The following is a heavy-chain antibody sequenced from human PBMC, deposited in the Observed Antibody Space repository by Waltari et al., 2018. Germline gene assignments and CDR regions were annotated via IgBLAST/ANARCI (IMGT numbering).Heavy chain of an antibody. V-gene: IGHV3-21*01. J-gene: IGHJ5*02. CDR1: GFTLSTYT. D-gene: IGHD3-3*01. Sequence: EAQVVESGGGLVKPGGSLRLSCAASGFTLSTYTMHCVRQAPGKGGGRVSSISGSMNYIYYAESVRGRFTISRDNAKESVYLHLNSLRGDDTAVYYCARDQDSGFLSAFGWLDPWGQGTLVTVSS. CDR3: ARDQDSGFLSAFGWLDP. CDR2: ISGSMNYI.